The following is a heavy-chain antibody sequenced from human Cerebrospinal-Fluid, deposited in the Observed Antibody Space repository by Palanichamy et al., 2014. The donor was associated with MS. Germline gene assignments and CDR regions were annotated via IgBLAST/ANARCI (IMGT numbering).Heavy chain of an antibody. CDR2: IIPMFSIV. Sequence: QVQLVQSGAEVKKPGSSVKVSCKTSGGTFNSDAISWVRQVPGQGLRWMGGIIPMFSIVNYAQKFQGRVTITADESTSTADMELSSLRSEDTAVYYCARVLRREGYNSYYYNGMDVWGQGTTVTVSS. CDR3: ARVLRREGYNSYYYNGMDV. CDR1: GGTFNSDA. V-gene: IGHV1-69*01. J-gene: IGHJ6*02. D-gene: IGHD5-24*01.